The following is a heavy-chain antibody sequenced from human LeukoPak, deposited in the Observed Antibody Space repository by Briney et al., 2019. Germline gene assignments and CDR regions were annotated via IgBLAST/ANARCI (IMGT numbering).Heavy chain of an antibody. Sequence: GGSLRLSCAASGFIFSNYGMNWVRQAPGKGLEWVSYISSRGSTIYYADSVKGRFTISRDNAENSLYLQMNSLRAEDTAVYYCARHDTAMATDYGMDVWGQGTTVTVSS. CDR3: ARHDTAMATDYGMDV. CDR1: GFIFSNYG. D-gene: IGHD5-18*01. V-gene: IGHV3-48*04. J-gene: IGHJ6*02. CDR2: ISSRGSTI.